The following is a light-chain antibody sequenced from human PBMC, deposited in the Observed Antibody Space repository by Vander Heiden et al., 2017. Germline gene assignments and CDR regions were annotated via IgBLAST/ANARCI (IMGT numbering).Light chain of an antibody. CDR2: DAS. Sequence: KEMTQSPATLSVSPGERATLSCSASQTVSTNCAWYQLKPGQATRLLIHDASIRATGVPARFSASGSGTEFTLTISSLQSEDFAVSSCQQYNYWPFTFGPGTKVDVK. CDR1: QTVSTN. J-gene: IGKJ3*01. V-gene: IGKV3-15*01. CDR3: QQYNYWPFT.